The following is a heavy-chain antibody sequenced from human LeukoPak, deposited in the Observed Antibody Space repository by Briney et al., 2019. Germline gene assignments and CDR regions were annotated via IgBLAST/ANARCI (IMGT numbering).Heavy chain of an antibody. CDR3: AKDVRDYYDSSGYYYVGAFDI. CDR1: TFTFSNAW. CDR2: ISGSGGST. D-gene: IGHD3-22*01. V-gene: IGHV3-23*01. J-gene: IGHJ3*02. Sequence: GGALRLSGAASTFTFSNAWMSWVRQAPGKGLEWVSPISGSGGSTYYADSVKGRFTISRDNSKNTLYLQMNSLRAEDTAVYYCAKDVRDYYDSSGYYYVGAFDIWGQGTVVTVSS.